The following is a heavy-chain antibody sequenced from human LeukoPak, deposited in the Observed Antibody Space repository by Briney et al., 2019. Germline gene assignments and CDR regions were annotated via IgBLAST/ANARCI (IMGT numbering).Heavy chain of an antibody. Sequence: SSETLSLTCAVSGGSISSSNWWSWVRQPPGKGLEWIGYIYYSGSTYYNPSLKSRVTISVDTSKNQFSLKLNSMTAEDTAVYYCARDRHSSYIDYWGQGTLVTVSS. V-gene: IGHV4-30-4*01. D-gene: IGHD1-26*01. J-gene: IGHJ4*02. CDR1: GGSISSSNW. CDR2: IYYSGST. CDR3: ARDRHSSYIDY.